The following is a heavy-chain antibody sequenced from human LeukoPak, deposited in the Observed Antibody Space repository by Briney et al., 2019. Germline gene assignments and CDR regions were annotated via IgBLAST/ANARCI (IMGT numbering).Heavy chain of an antibody. CDR2: ISAYNGNT. V-gene: IGHV1-18*01. CDR1: GYTFTSYG. J-gene: IGHJ4*02. D-gene: IGHD3-10*01. CDR3: ARDLSRGGITMVRGTDY. Sequence: GASVKVSCKASGYTFTSYGISWVRQAPGQGLEWMGWISAYNGNTNYAQKLQGRVTMTTDTSTSTAYMELRSLRSDDTAVYYCARDLSRGGITMVRGTDYWGQGTLVTVSS.